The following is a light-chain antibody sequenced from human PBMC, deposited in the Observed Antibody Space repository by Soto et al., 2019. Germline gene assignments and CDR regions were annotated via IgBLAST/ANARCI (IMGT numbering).Light chain of an antibody. Sequence: QSALTQPASVSGSPGQSITISCTGISSDIGTYNYVSWYQQHPGKAPKFIIYEGTNRPSGVSNRFSGSKSANTASLTISGLQAEDEADYYCSSYSSSTNLFVFGGGTQLTVL. CDR3: SSYSSSTNLFV. V-gene: IGLV2-14*01. CDR2: EGT. CDR1: SSDIGTYNY. J-gene: IGLJ7*01.